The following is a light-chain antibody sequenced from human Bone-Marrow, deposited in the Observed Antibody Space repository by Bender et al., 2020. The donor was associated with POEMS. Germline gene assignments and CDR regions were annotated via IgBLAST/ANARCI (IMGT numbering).Light chain of an antibody. Sequence: SFELTQPPSVSVSPGQTASITCSGEKSAVKNVCWYQQKAGQSPMVVIYQDSSRPSGIPERFSGSNSGNTATLTIRGTQAMDEGDYYCQAWDGSTARWVVFGGGTKLTVL. CDR2: QDS. CDR3: QAWDGSTARWVV. J-gene: IGLJ2*01. V-gene: IGLV3-1*01. CDR1: KSAVKN.